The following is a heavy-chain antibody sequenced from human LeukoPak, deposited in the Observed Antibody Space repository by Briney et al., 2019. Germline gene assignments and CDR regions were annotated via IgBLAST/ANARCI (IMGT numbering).Heavy chain of an antibody. CDR1: GFTFSRYD. V-gene: IGHV3-30-3*01. CDR3: ATPRRGSSRDFDC. J-gene: IGHJ4*02. Sequence: GRSLRLSCAASGFTFSRYDMYWLRQAPGKGLEWVTFISNDGSNEDYADSVKGRFTISRDNSKNTLYLQMTSLGTEDTAVYYCATPRRGSSRDFDCWGQGTLVTVSS. D-gene: IGHD6-13*01. CDR2: ISNDGSNE.